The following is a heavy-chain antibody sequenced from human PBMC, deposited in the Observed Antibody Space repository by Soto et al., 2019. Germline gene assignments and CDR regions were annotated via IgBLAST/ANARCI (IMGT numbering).Heavy chain of an antibody. V-gene: IGHV3-23*01. CDR1: GFTFSSYA. J-gene: IGHJ4*02. D-gene: IGHD3-10*01. CDR3: AKSFGEWLNTVVEY. Sequence: GWSLRLSCAASGFTFSSYAMSWVRQAPGKGPEWVSAISGSGGSTYYADSVKGRFTISRDNSKNTLYLQMNSLRAEDTAVYYCAKSFGEWLNTVVEYWGEGTLVTVSS. CDR2: ISGSGGST.